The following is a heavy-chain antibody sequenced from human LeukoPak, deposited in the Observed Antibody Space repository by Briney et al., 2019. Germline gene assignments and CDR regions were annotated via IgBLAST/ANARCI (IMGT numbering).Heavy chain of an antibody. V-gene: IGHV6-1*01. D-gene: IGHD6-19*01. CDR3: ARSGPPEYSSAFDC. CDR1: GDRVSSNNAA. CDR2: TYYKFTWYN. Sequence: SQTLSLTCAISGDRVSSNNAAWNWIRQSPSRGLEWLGRTYYKFTWYNDYAVSVRGRITINPDTSRNQFSLKLNSVTPEDTAVYYCARSGPPEYSSAFDCWGQGSLVAVSS. J-gene: IGHJ4*02.